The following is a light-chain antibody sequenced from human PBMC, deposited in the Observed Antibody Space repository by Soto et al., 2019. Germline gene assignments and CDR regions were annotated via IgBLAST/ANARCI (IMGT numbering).Light chain of an antibody. J-gene: IGKJ4*01. V-gene: IGKV2-30*01. CDR3: MQGTRWPPT. CDR1: QSREYSDGNSY. Sequence: DFLLTQYPRARAVTLGQAASIAGSASQSREYSDGNSYLNWFQQRPGQSPRRLIYKVSNRDSGVPDRFSGSGSGTDFTLKISRVEAEDVAVYYCMQGTRWPPTFGGGTKVDIK. CDR2: KVS.